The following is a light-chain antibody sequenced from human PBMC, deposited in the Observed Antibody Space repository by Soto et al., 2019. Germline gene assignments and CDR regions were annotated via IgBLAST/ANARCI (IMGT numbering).Light chain of an antibody. CDR1: SSDVGSYNL. CDR3: CSYAGSSTVV. Sequence: QSALTQPASVSGSPGQSITISFTGTSSDVGSYNLVSWYQQHPGKAPKLMIYEGSKRPSGVSNRFSGSKSGNTASLTISGLQAEDEADYYCCSYAGSSTVVFGGGTKLPVL. CDR2: EGS. J-gene: IGLJ2*01. V-gene: IGLV2-23*01.